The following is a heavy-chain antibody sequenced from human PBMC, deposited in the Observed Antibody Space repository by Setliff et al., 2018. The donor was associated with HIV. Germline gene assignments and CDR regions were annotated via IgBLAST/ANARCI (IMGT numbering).Heavy chain of an antibody. J-gene: IGHJ6*02. CDR3: AKGIRIAVAGGYYYYYPVDV. CDR2: ISPSGSTT. CDR1: GFTFSSYA. D-gene: IGHD6-19*01. Sequence: GGSLRLSCAASGFTFSSYAMSWVRQAPGKGLEWVSAISPSGSTTYYADSVKGRFTFSRDNSKNTLYLQMNSLRAEDTAVYYCAKGIRIAVAGGYYYYYPVDVWGQGTTVTVSS. V-gene: IGHV3-23*01.